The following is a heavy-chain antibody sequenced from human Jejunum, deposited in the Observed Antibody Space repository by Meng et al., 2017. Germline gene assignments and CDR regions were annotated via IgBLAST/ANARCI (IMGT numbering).Heavy chain of an antibody. CDR1: GFTFSDSA. J-gene: IGHJ4*02. CDR2: IAAKTDGYKT. Sequence: EGQPVESGGTLVKPGGSLRLSCAASGFTFSDSAMSWLRQAPGKPLEWLGHIAAKTDGYKTGYAAPAKGRFTISRDNSKNILFLQLNTLKTDDTAVYYCTTSGLSHWGQGTMVTVSS. V-gene: IGHV3-15*02. D-gene: IGHD2/OR15-2a*01. CDR3: TTSGLSH.